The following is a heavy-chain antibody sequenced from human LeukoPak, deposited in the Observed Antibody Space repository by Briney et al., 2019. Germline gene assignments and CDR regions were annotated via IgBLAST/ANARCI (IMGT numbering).Heavy chain of an antibody. Sequence: GGSLRLSCAASGFTFSSYDMHWVRQAPGKGLGWVSAIGTAGDTYYPGSVKGRFTISRENAKNSLYLQMNSLRAGDTAVYYCARALYYYDSSGYYPNYWYFDLWGRGTLVTVSS. J-gene: IGHJ2*01. CDR3: ARALYYYDSSGYYPNYWYFDL. CDR1: GFTFSSYD. V-gene: IGHV3-13*01. CDR2: IGTAGDT. D-gene: IGHD3-22*01.